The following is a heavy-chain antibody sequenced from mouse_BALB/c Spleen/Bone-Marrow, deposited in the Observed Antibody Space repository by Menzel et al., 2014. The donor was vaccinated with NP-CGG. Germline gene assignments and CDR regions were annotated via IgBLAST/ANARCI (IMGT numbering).Heavy chain of an antibody. Sequence: QVQLQQSGAELARPGAPVKMSCRASGYTFTTYTVHWVKQRPGQGLEWIGYINPSSDYTNYNQKFKDKATLTADKSSSTAYMQLSSLTSEDSAVYYCARRGVYDYPWFVYWGQGTLVTVSA. CDR1: GYTFTTYT. D-gene: IGHD2-4*01. CDR3: ARRGVYDYPWFVY. J-gene: IGHJ3*01. CDR2: INPSSDYT. V-gene: IGHV1-4*01.